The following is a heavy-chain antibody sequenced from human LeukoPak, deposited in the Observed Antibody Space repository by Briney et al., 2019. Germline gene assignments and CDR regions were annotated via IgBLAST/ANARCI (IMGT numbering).Heavy chain of an antibody. V-gene: IGHV4-31*03. J-gene: IGHJ6*02. CDR1: GGSISSGGYY. Sequence: SETLSLTCTASGGSISSGGYYWSWIRQHPGKGLEWIGYIYYSGSTYYNPSLKSRVTISVDTSKNQFSLKLSSVTAADTAVYYCARCKDSSVYYYYYGMDVWGQGTTVTVSS. CDR2: IYYSGST. CDR3: ARCKDSSVYYYYYGMDV. D-gene: IGHD3-22*01.